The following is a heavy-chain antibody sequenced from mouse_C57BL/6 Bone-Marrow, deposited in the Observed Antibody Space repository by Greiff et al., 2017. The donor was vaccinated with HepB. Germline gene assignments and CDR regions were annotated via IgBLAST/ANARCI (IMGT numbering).Heavy chain of an antibody. J-gene: IGHJ1*03. CDR3: ARDASVSYWYFDV. Sequence: EVKLVESGGGLVQSGRSLRLSCATSGFTFSDFYMEWVRQAPGKGLEWIAASRNKANDYTTEYSASVKGRFIVSRDTSQSILYLQMNALRAEDTAIYYCARDASVSYWYFDVWGTGTTVTVSS. CDR1: GFTFSDFY. V-gene: IGHV7-1*01. CDR2: SRNKANDYTT. D-gene: IGHD6-2*01.